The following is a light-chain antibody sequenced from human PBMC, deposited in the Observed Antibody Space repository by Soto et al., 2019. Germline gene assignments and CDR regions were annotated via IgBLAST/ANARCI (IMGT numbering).Light chain of an antibody. CDR2: DVI. J-gene: IGLJ2*01. Sequence: QSALTQPASVSGSPGQSITISCTGTSSDVGGYNYVSWYQQHPGKAPKLLIYDVINRPSGVSDRFSGSKSGRTASLTISGLQAEDEADYYCSSYTSVIAVVFGGGTKLTVL. V-gene: IGLV2-14*03. CDR1: SSDVGGYNY. CDR3: SSYTSVIAVV.